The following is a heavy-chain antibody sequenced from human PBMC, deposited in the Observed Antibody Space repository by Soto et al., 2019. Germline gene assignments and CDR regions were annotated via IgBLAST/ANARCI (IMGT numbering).Heavy chain of an antibody. D-gene: IGHD1-7*01. J-gene: IGHJ5*02. CDR2: IIPIFGTA. Sequence: SVKVSCKASGYTFTSYGISWVRQAPGQGLEWMGGIIPIFGTANYAQKFQGRVTITADESTSTAYMELSSLRSEDTAVYYCARDVITGTTTYNWFDPWGQGTLVTVSS. V-gene: IGHV1-69*13. CDR3: ARDVITGTTTYNWFDP. CDR1: GYTFTSYG.